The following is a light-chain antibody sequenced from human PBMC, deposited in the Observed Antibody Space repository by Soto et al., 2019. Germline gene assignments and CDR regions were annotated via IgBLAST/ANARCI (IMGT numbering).Light chain of an antibody. CDR2: GAS. J-gene: IGKJ4*01. Sequence: EIVLTQSPGTLSLSPGERATLSCRASQSVSSSYLAWYQQKPGQAPSLLIYGASTRATETPVRFSGSGSGTEFTLTISSLQSEDFAVYYCQQYSNWPPVIFGGGTKVDIK. CDR3: QQYSNWPPVI. V-gene: IGKV3-20*01. CDR1: QSVSSSY.